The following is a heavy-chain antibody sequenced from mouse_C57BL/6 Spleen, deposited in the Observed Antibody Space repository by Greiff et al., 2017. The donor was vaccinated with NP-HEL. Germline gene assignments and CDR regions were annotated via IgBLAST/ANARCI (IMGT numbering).Heavy chain of an antibody. CDR2: ISSGGDYI. D-gene: IGHD1-1*01. Sequence: EVKLMESGEGLVKPGGSLKLSCAASGFTFSSYAMSWVRQTPEKRLEWVAYISSGGDYIYYADTVKGRFTISRDNARNTLYLQMSSLKSEDTAMYYCTRVRGNYYGRYFDVGGTGTTVTVSS. J-gene: IGHJ1*03. CDR1: GFTFSSYA. CDR3: TRVRGNYYGRYFDV. V-gene: IGHV5-9-1*02.